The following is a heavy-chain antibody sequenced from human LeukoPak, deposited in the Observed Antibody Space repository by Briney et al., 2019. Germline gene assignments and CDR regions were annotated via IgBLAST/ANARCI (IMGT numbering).Heavy chain of an antibody. CDR1: GYTFTTYA. D-gene: IGHD5-18*01. V-gene: IGHV1-3*01. J-gene: IGHJ4*02. CDR3: ARTTAMVTIFDY. CDR2: INAGNGNT. Sequence: ASVKVSCKASGYTFTTYAMHWVRQAPGQRLEWMGWINAGNGNTKYSQKFQGRVTITRDTSASTAYMELSSLRSEDTAVYYCARTTAMVTIFDYWGQGTLVTVSS.